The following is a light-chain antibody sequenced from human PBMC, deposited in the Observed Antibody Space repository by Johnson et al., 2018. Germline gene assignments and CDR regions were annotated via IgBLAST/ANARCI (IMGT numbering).Light chain of an antibody. Sequence: QSVLTQPPSVSAAPGQKVTISCSGSSSNIGNNYVSWYQQLPGTAPKLLIYENNKRPSGIPDRFSGSKSGTSATLGITGLQTGDEADYYCGTWDSSLSAVHVFGTRTKVTGL. V-gene: IGLV1-51*02. CDR2: ENN. CDR3: GTWDSSLSAVHV. CDR1: SSNIGNNY. J-gene: IGLJ1*01.